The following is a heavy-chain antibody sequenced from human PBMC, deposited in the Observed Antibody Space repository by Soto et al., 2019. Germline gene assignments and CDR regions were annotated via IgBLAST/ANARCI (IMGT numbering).Heavy chain of an antibody. Sequence: ASVKVSCKASGYTFTRYAMHWVRQAPGQRLEWMGWINAGNGNTKFSQKFQGRVTITTDTSASTAYMELSSLRSEDTAVYYCARDGAVAGDSNFDYWGQGTLVTVSS. D-gene: IGHD6-19*01. J-gene: IGHJ4*02. CDR2: INAGNGNT. CDR3: ARDGAVAGDSNFDY. V-gene: IGHV1-3*01. CDR1: GYTFTRYA.